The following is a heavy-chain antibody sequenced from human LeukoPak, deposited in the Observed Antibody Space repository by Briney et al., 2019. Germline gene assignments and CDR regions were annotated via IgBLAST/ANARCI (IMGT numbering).Heavy chain of an antibody. D-gene: IGHD6-13*01. CDR2: IYSGGST. CDR3: AKVRGSSSWKRKYYFDY. J-gene: IGHJ4*02. Sequence: PGGSLRLSCAASGFTVSNNYMSWVRQAPGKGLEWVSVIYSGGSTYYADSVKGRFTISRDNSKNKLYLQMNSLRAEDTAVYYCAKVRGSSSWKRKYYFDYWGQGTLVTVSS. CDR1: GFTVSNNY. V-gene: IGHV3-53*01.